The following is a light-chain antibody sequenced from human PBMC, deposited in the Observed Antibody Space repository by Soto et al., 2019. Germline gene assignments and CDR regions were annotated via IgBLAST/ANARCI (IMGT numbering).Light chain of an antibody. Sequence: EIVLTQSPATLSLSPGERATLSCRASQSVSSYLAWYQQKPGQAPRLLIYDASNRATGIPPRFSGSGSGTDFTLTISSLEPEDFAVYFCQQRGNWPPTFGGGTKVDIK. CDR2: DAS. J-gene: IGKJ4*01. CDR3: QQRGNWPPT. V-gene: IGKV3-11*01. CDR1: QSVSSY.